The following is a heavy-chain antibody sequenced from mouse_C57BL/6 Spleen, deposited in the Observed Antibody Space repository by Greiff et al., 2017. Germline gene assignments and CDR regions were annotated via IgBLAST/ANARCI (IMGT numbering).Heavy chain of an antibody. V-gene: IGHV5-17*01. CDR2: ISSGSSTI. CDR3: ARPNYSNYVAY. D-gene: IGHD2-5*01. Sequence: EVKLMESGGGLVKPGGSLKLSCAASGFTFSDYGMHWVRQAPEKGLEWVAYISSGSSTIYYADTVKGRFTISRDNAKNTLFLQMTSLRSEDTAMYYCARPNYSNYVAYWGQGTLVTVSA. J-gene: IGHJ3*01. CDR1: GFTFSDYG.